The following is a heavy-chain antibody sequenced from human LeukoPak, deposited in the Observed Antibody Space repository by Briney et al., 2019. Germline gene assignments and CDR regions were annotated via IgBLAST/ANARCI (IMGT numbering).Heavy chain of an antibody. V-gene: IGHV4-34*01. CDR1: GGSFSGYY. CDR3: ARGGYSTSSNYSDYYMAG. D-gene: IGHD6-6*01. Sequence: SDTLSLTCAVSGGSFSGYYWSWIRQPPGQGLEWIGEINHSGSNNYNPSLKSRVTISVDASKSQFSLKLSSVTAADTAVYYCARGGYSTSSNYSDYYMAGWGKGTTVTV. CDR2: INHSGSN. J-gene: IGHJ6*03.